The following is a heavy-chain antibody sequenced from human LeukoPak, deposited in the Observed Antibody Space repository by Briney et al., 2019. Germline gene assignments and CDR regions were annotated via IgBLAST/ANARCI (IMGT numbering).Heavy chain of an antibody. CDR3: ARVRTRYGSGSYAIDY. D-gene: IGHD3-10*01. CDR1: GYTFTSYG. J-gene: IGHJ4*02. Sequence: ASVKVSCKASGYTFTSYGISWVRQAPGQGLEWMGWISAYNGNTNYAQKLQGRVTMTTDTSTSTAYMELSRLRSDDTAVYYCARVRTRYGSGSYAIDYWGQGTLVTVSS. V-gene: IGHV1-18*01. CDR2: ISAYNGNT.